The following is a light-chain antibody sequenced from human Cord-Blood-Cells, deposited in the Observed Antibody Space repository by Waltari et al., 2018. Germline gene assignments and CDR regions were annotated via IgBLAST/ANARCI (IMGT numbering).Light chain of an antibody. CDR3: QQYGSSPPLT. J-gene: IGKJ4*01. Sequence: EIVLTQSPDFQSVTPKEKVTITCRASQSIGSSLHWYQQKPDQSPKLLIKYASQSISGVPSRFSGSGSGTDFTLTISRLEPEDFAVYYCQQYGSSPPLTFGGGTKVEIK. CDR2: YAS. V-gene: IGKV6D-21*02. CDR1: QSIGSS.